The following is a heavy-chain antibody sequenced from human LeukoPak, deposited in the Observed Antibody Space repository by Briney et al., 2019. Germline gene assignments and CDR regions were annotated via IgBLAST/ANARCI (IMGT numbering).Heavy chain of an antibody. V-gene: IGHV4-39*01. CDR2: IRYSGST. Sequence: SETLSLTCNVSGGSISSNTYFWGWIRRPPGKGLEWIGSIRYSGSTYYNPSLKSRVTISVDTSKNQFSLNLSSLTAADTAVYYCATSDTVFTYNWFDPWGQGTLVTVS. J-gene: IGHJ5*02. D-gene: IGHD4-17*01. CDR1: GGSISSNTYF. CDR3: ATSDTVFTYNWFDP.